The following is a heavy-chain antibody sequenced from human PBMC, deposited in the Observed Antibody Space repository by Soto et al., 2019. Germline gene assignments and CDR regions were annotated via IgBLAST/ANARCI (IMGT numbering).Heavy chain of an antibody. D-gene: IGHD5-12*01. CDR3: ARHHGPTTSENWFDP. CDR1: GYTFFTYD. V-gene: IGHV1-18*01. J-gene: IGHJ5*02. CDR2: ISTYSGDT. Sequence: QVHLVQPGVEVKTPGASVKVSCQASGYTFFTYDISWVRQAPGQGLEWMGWISTYSGDTKYAQKFQGRVIMTTDTSTTTAYLELRSLRSDDTAVYYCARHHGPTTSENWFDPWGQGPLVTVSS.